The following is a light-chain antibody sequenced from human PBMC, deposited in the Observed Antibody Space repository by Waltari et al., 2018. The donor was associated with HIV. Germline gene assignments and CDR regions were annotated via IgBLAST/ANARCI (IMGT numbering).Light chain of an antibody. CDR3: QQTYNAPHT. CDR1: QSISRS. CDR2: AAS. V-gene: IGKV1-39*01. Sequence: DIQMTQSPSSLSASVGDRVTITCRASQSISRSLNWYQQKPGQAPKLLIYAASSLHGGVPSRFTASGSWTDFTLIISSLQPEDSATYYCQQTYNAPHTFGQGTKLEIK. J-gene: IGKJ2*01.